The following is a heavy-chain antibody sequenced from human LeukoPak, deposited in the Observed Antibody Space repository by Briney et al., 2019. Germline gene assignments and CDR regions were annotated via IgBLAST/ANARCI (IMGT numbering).Heavy chain of an antibody. V-gene: IGHV5-51*01. Sequence: GESLKISCKGSGYSFPSYWIGWVRQMPGEGLEWMGIIYSGDSDTRYSPSFQGQVTISADKSISTAYLQWSSLKAPDTAMYYCARHPNNYDFWRGYLPDAFDIWGQGTMVTVSS. CDR3: ARHPNNYDFWRGYLPDAFDI. D-gene: IGHD3-3*01. J-gene: IGHJ3*02. CDR2: IYSGDSDT. CDR1: GYSFPSYW.